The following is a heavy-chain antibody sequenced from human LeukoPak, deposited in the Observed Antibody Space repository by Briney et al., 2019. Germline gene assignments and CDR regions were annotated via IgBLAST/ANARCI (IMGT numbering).Heavy chain of an antibody. Sequence: GGSLRLSCAASGFTFRNYVIHWVRQAPGKGLEWVAVTSSDLNVKLYADSVKGRFTISRDNSRSTLYLQMNSLRPEDTAIYFCAREGYYGSGSPPSLYFDYWGQGTLVTVSS. CDR2: TSSDLNVK. J-gene: IGHJ4*02. V-gene: IGHV3-30-3*01. CDR1: GFTFRNYV. D-gene: IGHD3-10*01. CDR3: AREGYYGSGSPPSLYFDY.